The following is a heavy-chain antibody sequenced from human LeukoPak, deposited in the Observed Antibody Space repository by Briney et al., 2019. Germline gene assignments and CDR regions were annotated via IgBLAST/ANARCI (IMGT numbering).Heavy chain of an antibody. CDR1: GXSISSYS. V-gene: IGHV4-4*07. Sequence: TSETLSLTWTVSGXSISSYSWSWIRQPAGKGQEWIGRIYTSGSTKYNPSLTSRVTMSVDTSKNQFSLKLRSVTAADTAVYYCARAVHCSGGSCYFDYWGQGTLVTVSS. J-gene: IGHJ4*02. CDR3: ARAVHCSGGSCYFDY. CDR2: IYTSGST. D-gene: IGHD2-15*01.